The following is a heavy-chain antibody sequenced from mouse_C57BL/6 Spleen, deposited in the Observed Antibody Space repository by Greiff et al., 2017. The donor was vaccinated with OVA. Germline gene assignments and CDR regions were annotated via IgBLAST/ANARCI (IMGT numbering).Heavy chain of an antibody. V-gene: IGHV3-6*01. J-gene: IGHJ1*03. CDR2: ISYDGSN. D-gene: IGHD1-1*01. CDR3: ASALFYYGSSDGGYFDV. CDR1: GYSITSGYY. Sequence: VQLQQSGPGLVKPSQSLSLTCSVTGYSITSGYYWNWIRQFPGNKLEWMGYISYDGSNNYNPSLKNRISITRDTSKNQFFLKLNSVTTEDTATYYCASALFYYGSSDGGYFDVWGTGTTVTVSS.